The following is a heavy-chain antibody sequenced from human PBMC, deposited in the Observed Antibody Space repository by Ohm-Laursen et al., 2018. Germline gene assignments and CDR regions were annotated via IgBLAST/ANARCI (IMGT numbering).Heavy chain of an antibody. V-gene: IGHV3-23*01. Sequence: SLRLSCAASGFTFSSCAMSWVRQAPEKGLEWVSGLSGSGHDTYYTDSVKGRFTISRDNSKNTLYLQMNGLRAEDTAVYYCAKTRYFSRGSCDFDYWGQGTLVTVSS. CDR2: LSGSGHDT. CDR3: AKTRYFSRGSCDFDY. D-gene: IGHD2-15*01. CDR1: GFTFSSCA. J-gene: IGHJ4*02.